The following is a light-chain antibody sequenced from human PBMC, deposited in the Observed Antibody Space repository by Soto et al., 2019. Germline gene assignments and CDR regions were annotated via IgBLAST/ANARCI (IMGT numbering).Light chain of an antibody. CDR2: DAS. V-gene: IGKV3-11*01. Sequence: EIVLTQSPATLSLSPGESATLSCRASQSVGIFLSWYQQKSGQTPRLLIYDASNRAHGIPSSISGSGSGTDFTLTISSRKPEDFAVYYCQHRSNWLGTFGHGPKVDIK. CDR1: QSVGIF. J-gene: IGKJ3*01. CDR3: QHRSNWLGT.